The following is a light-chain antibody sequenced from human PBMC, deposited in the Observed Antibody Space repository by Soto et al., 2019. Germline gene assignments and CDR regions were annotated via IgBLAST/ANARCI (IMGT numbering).Light chain of an antibody. CDR2: GAS. CDR3: QQYNNRPPLT. CDR1: QSVSGN. Sequence: DIVMTQSPLSLPVTPGEPASISCRSSQSVSGNLAWYQQKPGQAPRLLIYGASTRAPGIPARFSGTGSGTEFTLTISSLQSEEFAVYYCQQYNNRPPLTFGGGTKL. J-gene: IGKJ4*01. V-gene: IGKV3-15*01.